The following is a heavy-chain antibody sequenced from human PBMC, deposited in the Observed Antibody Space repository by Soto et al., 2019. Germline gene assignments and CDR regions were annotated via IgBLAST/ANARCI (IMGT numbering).Heavy chain of an antibody. V-gene: IGHV4-4*02. CDR3: TRMLIIVTDYNYGLDV. J-gene: IGHJ6*02. D-gene: IGHD2-21*01. CDR1: GGSVSSGAW. Sequence: QVQLQESGPELVKPSGTLSLTCAVSGGSVSSGAWWTWVRQSPGKGLEWIGDIYHGGRTNYNPSLRRRAAISLDKSKNQFSLKLSSVTGADTAMYYCTRMLIIVTDYNYGLDVWGRGTTVTVSS. CDR2: IYHGGRT.